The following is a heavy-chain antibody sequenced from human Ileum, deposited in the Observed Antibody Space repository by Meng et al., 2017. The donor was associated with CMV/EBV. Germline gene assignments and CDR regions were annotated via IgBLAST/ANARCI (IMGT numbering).Heavy chain of an antibody. J-gene: IGHJ5*02. CDR1: CWSFVGSY. CDR2: IHPSGSS. D-gene: IGHD6-6*01. Sequence: VCCWSFVGSYLSCSRHPPAKGLESIGEIHPSGSSDYNPSPTSRVTISVDASKSQFSLQLISSTAAATAVYSCARGRLYGSSWAPFDPWGQGTLVTVSS. V-gene: IGHV4-34*01. CDR3: ARGRLYGSSWAPFDP.